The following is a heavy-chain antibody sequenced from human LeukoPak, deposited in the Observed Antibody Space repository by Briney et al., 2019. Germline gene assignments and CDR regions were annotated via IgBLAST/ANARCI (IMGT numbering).Heavy chain of an antibody. D-gene: IGHD5-24*01. J-gene: IGHJ4*02. Sequence: SETLSLTSTVSGGSISSYYWSWIRQPPGKGLEWIRYIYYSGSTNYNPSLKSRVTISVDTSKNQFSLKLSSVTAADTAVYYCASGSDGYNYEIWGQGTLVTVSS. CDR3: ASGSDGYNYEI. CDR1: GGSISSYY. V-gene: IGHV4-59*01. CDR2: IYYSGST.